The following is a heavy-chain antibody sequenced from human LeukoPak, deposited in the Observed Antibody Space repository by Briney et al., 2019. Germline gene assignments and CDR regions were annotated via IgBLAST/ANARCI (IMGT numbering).Heavy chain of an antibody. CDR1: GFTLSEHF. J-gene: IGHJ4*02. V-gene: IGHV3-21*04. CDR2: ISRSSGSI. Sequence: PGGSLRLSCAASGFTLSEHFMNWVRQAPGKGLEWVSSISRSSGSIYYPDSVKGRFTISRDNAKNSLYLQMNSLRAEDTAVYYCARDFDSSTSCFAYWGQGTLVTVSS. CDR3: ARDFDSSTSCFAY. D-gene: IGHD2-2*01.